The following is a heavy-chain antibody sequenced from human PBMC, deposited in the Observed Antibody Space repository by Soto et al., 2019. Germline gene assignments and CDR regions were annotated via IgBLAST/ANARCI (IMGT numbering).Heavy chain of an antibody. CDR2: IYYSGGT. J-gene: IGHJ5*01. Sequence: SETLSLTCTVSGGSISSGGYYWSWIRQHPGKGLEWIGYIYYSGGTSYNPSLKSRVTISVDTSKNQFSLKLSSVTAADTAVYYCARPLYSRPTPSCFDSWGQGTLVTVSS. CDR1: GGSISSGGYY. V-gene: IGHV4-31*03. CDR3: ARPLYSRPTPSCFDS. D-gene: IGHD6-13*01.